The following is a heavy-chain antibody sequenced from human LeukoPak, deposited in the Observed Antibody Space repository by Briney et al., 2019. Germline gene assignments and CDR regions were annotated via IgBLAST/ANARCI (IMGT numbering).Heavy chain of an antibody. CDR3: AKNRISSAYDGIDY. CDR1: GFTFSSYA. V-gene: IGHV3-23*01. CDR2: IVGSGGST. D-gene: IGHD5-12*01. Sequence: PGGSLRLSCAASGFTFSSYAMSWVRQAPGKGLEWVSTIVGSGGSTYYADSVKGRFTISRDVSKNTLYLQMDSLRVEDTAVYSCAKNRISSAYDGIDYWGQGTLVIVSS. J-gene: IGHJ4*02.